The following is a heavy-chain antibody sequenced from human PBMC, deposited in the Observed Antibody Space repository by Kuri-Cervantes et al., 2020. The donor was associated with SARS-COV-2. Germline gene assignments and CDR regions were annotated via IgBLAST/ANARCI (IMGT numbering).Heavy chain of an antibody. CDR2: ISSSGSTI. CDR3: ARGWITMIAGS. Sequence: LTCAASGFTFSSYEMNWVRQAPGKGLEWVSYISSSGSTIYYADSVKGRFTISRDNAKNSLYLQMNSRRAEDTAVYYCARGWITMIAGSWGQGTLVTVSS. CDR1: GFTFSSYE. D-gene: IGHD3-22*01. V-gene: IGHV3-48*03. J-gene: IGHJ4*02.